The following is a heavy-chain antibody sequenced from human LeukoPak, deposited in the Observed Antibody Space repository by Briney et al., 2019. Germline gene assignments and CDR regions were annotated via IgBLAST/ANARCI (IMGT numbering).Heavy chain of an antibody. Sequence: ETLSLTCAVYGGSCSGYYWSWIRQPPGKGLEWIGEINHSGSTNYNPSLKSRVTISVDTSKNQFSLKLSSVTAADTAVYYCARSHKHSNYYNQYNWFDPWGQGTLVTVSS. D-gene: IGHD4-11*01. CDR2: INHSGST. V-gene: IGHV4-34*01. CDR3: ARSHKHSNYYNQYNWFDP. CDR1: GGSCSGYY. J-gene: IGHJ5*02.